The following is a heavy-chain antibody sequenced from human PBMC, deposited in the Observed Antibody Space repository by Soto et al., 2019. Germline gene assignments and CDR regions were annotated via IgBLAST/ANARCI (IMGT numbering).Heavy chain of an antibody. CDR2: ISAYNGNT. CDR1: GYTFTSYG. Sequence: ASVKVSCKASGYTFTSYGISWVRQAPGQGLEWMGWISAYNGNTNYAQKLQGRVTMTTDTSTSTAYMELRSLRSDDTAVYYCAREIRQLRYFDWLSSHDAFDIWG. D-gene: IGHD3-9*01. CDR3: AREIRQLRYFDWLSSHDAFDI. J-gene: IGHJ3*02. V-gene: IGHV1-18*01.